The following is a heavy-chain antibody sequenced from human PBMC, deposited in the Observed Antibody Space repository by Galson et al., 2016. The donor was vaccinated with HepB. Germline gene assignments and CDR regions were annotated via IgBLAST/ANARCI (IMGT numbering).Heavy chain of an antibody. CDR1: EFTFSTCS. CDR2: ISTNSDYI. D-gene: IGHD4-17*01. V-gene: IGHV3-21*01. Sequence: SLRLSCAASEFTFSTCSLNWVRQAPGKGLEWVSSISTNSDYIYYADSVKGRFTISRDDARNSLYLQMNSLRAEDTAVYYCARSPAYGDYLPWYFDLWGRGTLVTVSP. CDR3: ARSPAYGDYLPWYFDL. J-gene: IGHJ2*01.